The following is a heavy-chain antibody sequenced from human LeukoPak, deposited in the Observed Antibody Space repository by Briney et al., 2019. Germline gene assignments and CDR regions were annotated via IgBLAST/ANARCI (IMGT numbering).Heavy chain of an antibody. Sequence: SVKVSCKASGFTFTSSAMQWVRQARGQRLEWIGWIVVGSGNTNYAQKFQERVTITRDMSTSTAYMELSSLRSEDTAVYYCSRDTRAADAEYFQHWGQGTLVTVSS. CDR1: GFTFTSSA. V-gene: IGHV1-58*02. J-gene: IGHJ1*01. CDR3: SRDTRAADAEYFQH. CDR2: IVVGSGNT. D-gene: IGHD2-15*01.